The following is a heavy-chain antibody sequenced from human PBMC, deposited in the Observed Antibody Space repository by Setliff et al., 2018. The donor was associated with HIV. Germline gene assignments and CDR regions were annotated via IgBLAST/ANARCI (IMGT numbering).Heavy chain of an antibody. V-gene: IGHV3-11*06. CDR1: GFTFSDYY. CDR3: AREGITGTTLHPY. Sequence: GSLRLSCAASGFTFSDYYMSWIRQAPGKGLEWVSYISSSSSYIFYADSVKGRFTISRDNAKNSLYLQMNTLRAEDTAVYYCAREGITGTTLHPYWGQGTLVTVSS. J-gene: IGHJ4*02. CDR2: ISSSSSYI. D-gene: IGHD1-7*01.